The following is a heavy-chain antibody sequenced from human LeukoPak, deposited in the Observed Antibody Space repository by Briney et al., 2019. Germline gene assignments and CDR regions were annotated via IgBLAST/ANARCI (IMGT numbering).Heavy chain of an antibody. D-gene: IGHD1-7*01. Sequence: GGSLRLSCAASGVTFSSHSMHWVRQAPGKGLEWVAVIWYDGSNKYHADSVKGRFTISRDNSKNTLYLQMNSLRAEDTAVYYCARETNDGFDIWGQGTLVTVSS. J-gene: IGHJ3*02. CDR1: GVTFSSHS. CDR2: IWYDGSNK. CDR3: ARETNDGFDI. V-gene: IGHV3-33*08.